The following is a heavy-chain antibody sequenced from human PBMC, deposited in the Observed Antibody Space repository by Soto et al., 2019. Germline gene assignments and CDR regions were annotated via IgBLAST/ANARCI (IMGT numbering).Heavy chain of an antibody. V-gene: IGHV1-2*02. D-gene: IGHD6-25*01. CDR2: IKPNSGGT. Sequence: QVQLMQSGAELKKPGASVKVSCKGSGYTFTGYYLHWVRQAPGQGLEWMGWIKPNSGGTYYAQKFQGRATMTRDASISTAYMELSTLRPDDTAVYYCARDLTAAGGNGFDIWGQGTMVTLSS. CDR3: ARDLTAAGGNGFDI. CDR1: GYTFTGYY. J-gene: IGHJ3*02.